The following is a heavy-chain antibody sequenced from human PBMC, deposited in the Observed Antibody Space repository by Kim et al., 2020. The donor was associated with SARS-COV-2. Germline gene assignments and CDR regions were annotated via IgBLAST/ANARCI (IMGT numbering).Heavy chain of an antibody. D-gene: IGHD4-17*01. CDR1: GGSISSYY. CDR2: IYYSGST. J-gene: IGHJ4*02. Sequence: SETLSPTCTVSGGSISSYYWSWIRQPPGKGLEWIGYIYYSGSTNYNPSLKSRVTISVDTSKNQFSLKLSSVTAADTAVYYCARFYALFDYWGQGTLVTVSS. V-gene: IGHV4-59*08. CDR3: ARFYALFDY.